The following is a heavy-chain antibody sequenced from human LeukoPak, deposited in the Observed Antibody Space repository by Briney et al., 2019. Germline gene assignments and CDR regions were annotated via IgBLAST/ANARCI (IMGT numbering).Heavy chain of an antibody. CDR3: ARDPPTRVRGVSPGFDP. Sequence: SETLSLTCTVSGGSTSSYYWSWIRQPAGKGLEWIGRIYTSGSTNYNPSLKSRVTMSVDTSKNQFSLKLSSVAAADTAVYYCARDPPTRVRGVSPGFDPWGQGTLVTVSS. D-gene: IGHD3-10*01. V-gene: IGHV4-4*07. CDR1: GGSTSSYY. J-gene: IGHJ5*02. CDR2: IYTSGST.